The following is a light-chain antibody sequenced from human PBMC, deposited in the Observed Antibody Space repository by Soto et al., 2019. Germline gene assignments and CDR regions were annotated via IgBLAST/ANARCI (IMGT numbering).Light chain of an antibody. CDR1: QSISGY. V-gene: IGKV1-39*01. J-gene: IGKJ1*01. CDR3: QQSDSMPWT. CDR2: AAS. Sequence: DIQMTQSPSSLSASVGDRVTLTCRASQSISGYLNWYQQKSGQAPKLLMYAASTLQSGVPSRFSGSGSGTDFTLTISSLQPEDSATYYCQQSDSMPWTFGQGTKVDIK.